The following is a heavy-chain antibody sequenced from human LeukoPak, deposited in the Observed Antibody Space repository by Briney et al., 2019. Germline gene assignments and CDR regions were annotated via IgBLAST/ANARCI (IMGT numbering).Heavy chain of an antibody. D-gene: IGHD3-9*01. V-gene: IGHV3-53*01. CDR2: IYSGGNT. J-gene: IGHJ6*03. Sequence: GGSLRLSCTVSGFTVSSNSMSWVRQAPGKGLEWVSFIYSGGNTHYSDSVKGRFTISRDNSKNTLYLQMNSLRAEDTAVYYCAKDALRYFDWLLDYYYMDVWGKGTTVTISS. CDR1: GFTVSSNS. CDR3: AKDALRYFDWLLDYYYMDV.